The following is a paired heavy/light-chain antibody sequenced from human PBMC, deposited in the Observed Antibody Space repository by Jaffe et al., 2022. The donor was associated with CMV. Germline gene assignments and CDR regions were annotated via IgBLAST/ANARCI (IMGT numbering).Light chain of an antibody. CDR1: QDISTW. V-gene: IGKV1-12*01. Sequence: DIQMTQSPSSVSASVGDRVTITCRASQDISTWLAWYQQKPGKAPELLIYSASSLQSGVPSRFSGSGSGTFFTLTISSLQPEDFATYYCQQANSFPYTFGQGTKLEIK. J-gene: IGKJ2*01. CDR2: SAS. CDR3: QQANSFPYT.
Heavy chain of an antibody. D-gene: IGHD3-16*02. CDR2: IWYDGTNK. V-gene: IGHV3-33*01. CDR3: AGSKSPRLGELSFFTPHRSLRKHGMEV. CDR1: GFTFSSYD. J-gene: IGHJ6*02. Sequence: QVQLVESGGGVVQPGRSLRLSCATSGFTFSSYDMHWVRQAPGKGLEWVAVIWYDGTNKYYVDSVKGRFTISRDNSRDTLSLQMDSLRGEDTAVYYCAGSKSPRLGELSFFTPHRSLRKHGMEVWGQGTTVTVS.